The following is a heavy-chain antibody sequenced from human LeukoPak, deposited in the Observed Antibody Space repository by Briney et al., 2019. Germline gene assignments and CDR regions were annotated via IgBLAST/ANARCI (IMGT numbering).Heavy chain of an antibody. J-gene: IGHJ4*02. V-gene: IGHV1-69*05. CDR2: IIPIFGTA. CDR1: GGTFSSYA. D-gene: IGHD6-13*01. CDR3: AVVQQLGSYYFDY. Sequence: ASVKVSCKASGGTFSSYAISLVRQAPGQGLEWMGRIIPIFGTANYAQKFQGRVTITTDESTSTAYMELSSLRSEDTAVYYCAVVQQLGSYYFDYWGQGTLVTVSS.